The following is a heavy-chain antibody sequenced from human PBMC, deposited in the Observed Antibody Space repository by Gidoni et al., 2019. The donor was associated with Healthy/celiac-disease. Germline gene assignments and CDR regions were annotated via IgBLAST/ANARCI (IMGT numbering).Heavy chain of an antibody. CDR3: TTEYYYDSSGYSLHQALMDV. J-gene: IGHJ6*03. V-gene: IGHV3-15*01. CDR2: IKSKTDGGTT. Sequence: EVQLVESGGGLVKPGGSLRLSCAASGFTFSNAWMSWVGQAPGQGLEWVGRIKSKTDGGTTDYAAPVKGRFTISRDDSKNTLYLQMNSLKTEDTAVYYCTTEYYYDSSGYSLHQALMDVWGKGTTVTVSS. D-gene: IGHD3-22*01. CDR1: GFTFSNAW.